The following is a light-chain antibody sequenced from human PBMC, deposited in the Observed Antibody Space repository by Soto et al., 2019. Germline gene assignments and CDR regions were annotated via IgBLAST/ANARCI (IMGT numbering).Light chain of an antibody. CDR1: QDISNY. J-gene: IGKJ3*01. CDR2: DAS. V-gene: IGKV1-33*01. Sequence: DIQMTQSPSSLSASVGDRVTITCQASQDISNYLNWYQQKPGKAPKLLIYDASNLETGDPSRFSGSGSGTDFTFTISILQPEDIATYYCQQYDNRPLRTFGLGTKVDIK. CDR3: QQYDNRPLRT.